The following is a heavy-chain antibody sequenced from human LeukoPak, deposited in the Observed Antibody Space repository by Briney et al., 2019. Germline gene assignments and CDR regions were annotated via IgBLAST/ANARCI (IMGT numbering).Heavy chain of an antibody. CDR3: ARPGTTGATI. CDR1: GYSFTRNW. Sequence: GESLKISCKGYGYSFTRNWIGWVRQMPGKGLEWMGIIYPADSDTRYSPSFQGQVTISADKSIFTAFLQWSSLKASDTAMYFCARPGTTGATIWGQGTLVTVSS. CDR2: IYPADSDT. D-gene: IGHD1-1*01. J-gene: IGHJ4*02. V-gene: IGHV5-51*01.